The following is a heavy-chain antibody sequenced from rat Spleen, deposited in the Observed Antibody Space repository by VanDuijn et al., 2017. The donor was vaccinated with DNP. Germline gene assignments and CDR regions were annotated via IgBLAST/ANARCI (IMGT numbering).Heavy chain of an antibody. D-gene: IGHD1-12*01. CDR1: GFTFSDYY. CDR3: ARHRTVMPYYYAMDA. J-gene: IGHJ4*01. V-gene: IGHV5-7*01. CDR2: ISYNGGTP. Sequence: EVQLVESGGGLVQPGNSLKLSCAASGFTFSDYYMAWVRQAPAKGLEWVATISYNGGTPYNRDSVKGRSTISRANAQSTLYLKMDSLRSEDTATYFCARHRTVMPYYYAMDAWGQGASVTVSS.